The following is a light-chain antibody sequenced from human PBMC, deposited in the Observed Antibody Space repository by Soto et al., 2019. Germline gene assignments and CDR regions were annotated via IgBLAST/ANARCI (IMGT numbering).Light chain of an antibody. CDR3: QQTXSTTSI. V-gene: IGKV1-39*01. J-gene: IGKJ4*01. Sequence: DIQMTQSPSSLSASVGDRVTITCRASQSIRSYLNWYQQKPGKAPKLLIYSTFSLQSGVPSRFSGSGSGTDFTLTISSLQPEDFATYYCQQTXSTTSIFVGGTKVDIK. CDR1: QSIRSY. CDR2: STF.